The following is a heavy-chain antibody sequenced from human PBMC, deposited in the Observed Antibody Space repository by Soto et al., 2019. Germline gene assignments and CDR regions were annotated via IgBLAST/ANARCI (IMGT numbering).Heavy chain of an antibody. CDR2: INHSGST. Sequence: SETLSLTCAVYGGSFRGDYWSWIRQPPGKGLEWIGEINHSGSTNYNPSLKSRVTISVDTSKNQFSLKLRSVTAADTAVYYCARIPPEDSSSWYRWFDPWGQGTLVTVSS. D-gene: IGHD6-13*01. V-gene: IGHV4-34*01. CDR1: GGSFRGDY. J-gene: IGHJ5*02. CDR3: ARIPPEDSSSWYRWFDP.